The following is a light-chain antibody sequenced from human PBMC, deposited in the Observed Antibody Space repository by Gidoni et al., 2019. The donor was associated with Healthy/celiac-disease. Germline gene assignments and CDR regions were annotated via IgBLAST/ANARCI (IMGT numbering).Light chain of an antibody. CDR3: QQYRT. J-gene: IGKJ3*01. CDR1: QDISNY. V-gene: IGKV1-33*01. Sequence: DIQMTQSPSSLSASVGDRVTITCQASQDISNYLNWYQQKPGKAPKLLIYDASNLETGVPSRFSGSGSGTDFTFTISSLQPEDIATYYCQQYRTFXSXTKVDIK. CDR2: DAS.